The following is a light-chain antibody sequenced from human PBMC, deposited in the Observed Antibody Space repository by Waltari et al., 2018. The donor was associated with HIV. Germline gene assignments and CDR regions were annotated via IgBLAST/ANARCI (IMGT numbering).Light chain of an antibody. V-gene: IGKV2-30*01. CDR2: KVS. CDR1: QSLVYRDGNTY. J-gene: IGKJ2*01. Sequence: DVVMTQSPLSLPVTLGQPASISCRSSQSLVYRDGNTYLISFQQRPGQSPRRLIYKVSNRDSGVPDRFSGSGSGTDFTLKISRVEAEDVGVYYCMQGTHWPYTFGQGTKLKI. CDR3: MQGTHWPYT.